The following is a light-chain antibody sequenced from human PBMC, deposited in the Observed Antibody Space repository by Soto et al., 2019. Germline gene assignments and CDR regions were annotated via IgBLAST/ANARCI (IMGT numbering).Light chain of an antibody. CDR2: DAY. J-gene: IGKJ5*01. Sequence: EIVLTQSPATLSLSPGERATLSCRASRTVGNFLAWYQQKPGQAPSLLIYDAYNRATGIPPRFSGSGSGTDFTLTISSLEPEDSAVYYCQQRHMWPITFGQGTRLEIK. CDR3: QQRHMWPIT. CDR1: RTVGNF. V-gene: IGKV3-11*01.